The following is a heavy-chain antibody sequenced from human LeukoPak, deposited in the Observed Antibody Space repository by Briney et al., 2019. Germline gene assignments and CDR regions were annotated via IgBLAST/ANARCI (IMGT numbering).Heavy chain of an antibody. V-gene: IGHV4-34*01. CDR2: INHSGSF. CDR1: GGSFSGYY. J-gene: IGHJ6*03. Sequence: SETLSLTCAVYGGSFSGYYWTWIRQSPGQGLEWIGEINHSGSFNYNPSLKSRVTISVDTSKNQFSLKLSSVTAADTAVYYCARVYYYDSSGYPLPYYYYYYMDVWGKGTTVTISS. CDR3: ARVYYYDSSGYPLPYYYYYYMDV. D-gene: IGHD3-22*01.